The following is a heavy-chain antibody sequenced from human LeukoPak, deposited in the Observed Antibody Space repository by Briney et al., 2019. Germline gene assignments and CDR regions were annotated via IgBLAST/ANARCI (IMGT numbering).Heavy chain of an antibody. V-gene: IGHV4-59*01. CDR2: IYHSGST. CDR3: ARGVTFDYGGNSSPFDY. D-gene: IGHD4-23*01. Sequence: SETLSLTSTDPVGSISSNYWSWILQPPGKELEWTGFIYHSGSTNYNPSLKSRVAISIDTSTNQFVLKLNSVTAADTAVYYCARGVTFDYGGNSSPFDYWGQGTLVTVSS. J-gene: IGHJ4*02. CDR1: VGSISSNY.